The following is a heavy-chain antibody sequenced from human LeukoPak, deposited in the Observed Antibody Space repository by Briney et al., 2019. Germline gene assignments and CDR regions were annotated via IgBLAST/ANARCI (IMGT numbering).Heavy chain of an antibody. CDR3: AGVEYSSSKTLDC. CDR2: INSDGSST. J-gene: IGHJ4*02. Sequence: GGSLRLSCAASGFTLSSYWMHWVRQAPGKGLVRVSRINSDGSSTSYADSVKGRFTISRDNAKNTLYLQMNSLRAEDTAVYYCAGVEYSSSKTLDCWGQGTLFPVSS. D-gene: IGHD6-6*01. CDR1: GFTLSSYW. V-gene: IGHV3-74*01.